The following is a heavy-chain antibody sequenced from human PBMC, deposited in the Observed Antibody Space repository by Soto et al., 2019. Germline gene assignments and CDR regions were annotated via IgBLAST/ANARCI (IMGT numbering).Heavy chain of an antibody. CDR2: IIPIFGTA. Sequence: QVQLVQSGAEVKKPGSSVKVSCKASGGTFSSYAISWVRQAPGQGLEWMGGIIPIFGTANYAQKFQGRVTITADDSTSTASMERGSRRSEDTAVYYCAMGGGSGRRISYFDSWGQGTLVTVSS. CDR3: AMGGGSGRRISYFDS. V-gene: IGHV1-69*01. CDR1: GGTFSSYA. J-gene: IGHJ4*02. D-gene: IGHD6-25*01.